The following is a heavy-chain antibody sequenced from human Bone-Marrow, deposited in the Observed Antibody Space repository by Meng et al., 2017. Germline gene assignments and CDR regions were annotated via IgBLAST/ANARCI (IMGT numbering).Heavy chain of an antibody. CDR3: ARGPASGDYGWFDP. V-gene: IGHV1-69*05. CDR2: IIPIFGTA. CDR1: VGTFGSYA. D-gene: IGHD4-17*01. Sequence: VQQVQPGAGGKKPGSLVKVSCKASVGTFGSYAISWVRQAPGQGLEWMGGIIPIFGTANYAQKFQGRVTITTDESTSTAYMELSSLRSEDTAVYYCARGPASGDYGWFDPWGQGTLVTVSS. J-gene: IGHJ5*02.